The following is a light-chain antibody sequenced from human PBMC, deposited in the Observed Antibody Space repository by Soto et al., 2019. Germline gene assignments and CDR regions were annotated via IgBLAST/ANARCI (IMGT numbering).Light chain of an antibody. CDR1: QSVSSY. CDR3: QQRSSWPS. Sequence: ERVMTQSPATLSVSPGERATLSCRASQSVSSYLAWYQQKPGQAPRLLIYDASNRATGIPARFSGSGSGTDFTLTISSLEPEDFAVYHCQQRSSWPSFGQGTRLEI. CDR2: DAS. V-gene: IGKV3-11*01. J-gene: IGKJ5*01.